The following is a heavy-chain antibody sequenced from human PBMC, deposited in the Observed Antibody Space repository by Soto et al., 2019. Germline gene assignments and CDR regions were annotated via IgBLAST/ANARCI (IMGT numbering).Heavy chain of an antibody. J-gene: IGHJ4*02. CDR3: AKSQEIGTHFFDS. V-gene: IGHV3-64D*06. CDR1: GFTFNKYA. D-gene: IGHD6-13*01. Sequence: LRLSCSASGFTFNKYAMHWVRQAPGTGLEYVSAISDTGGSTFHADAVKGRFTISRDNAKNSLSLQMNSLRAGDMAVYFCAKSQEIGTHFFDSWGQGTQFTVS. CDR2: ISDTGGST.